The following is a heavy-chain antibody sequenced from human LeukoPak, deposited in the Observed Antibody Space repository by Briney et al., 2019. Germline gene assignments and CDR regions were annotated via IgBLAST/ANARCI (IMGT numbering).Heavy chain of an antibody. CDR1: GYTFTGYY. J-gene: IGHJ5*02. CDR3: ARDRRYYGSGSPRSWFDP. V-gene: IGHV1-2*02. CDR2: INPNIGGT. D-gene: IGHD3-10*01. Sequence: ASVKVSCKASGYTFTGYYMHWVRQAPGQGLEWMGWINPNIGGTNYAQKFQGRVTMTRDTSISTAYMELSRLRSDDTAVYYCARDRRYYGSGSPRSWFDPWGQGTLVTVSS.